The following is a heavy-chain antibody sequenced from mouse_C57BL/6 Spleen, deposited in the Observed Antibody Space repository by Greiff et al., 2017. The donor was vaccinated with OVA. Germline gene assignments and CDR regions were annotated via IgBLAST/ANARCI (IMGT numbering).Heavy chain of an antibody. CDR1: GYSITSGYY. Sequence: DVKLQESGPGLVKPSQSLSLTCSVTGYSITSGYYWNWIRQFPGNKLEWMGYISYDGSNNYNPSLKNRISITRDTSKNQFFLKLNSVTTEDTATYYCARGGFITTVVDYWGQGTTLTVSS. CDR2: ISYDGSN. V-gene: IGHV3-6*01. J-gene: IGHJ2*01. CDR3: ARGGFITTVVDY. D-gene: IGHD1-1*01.